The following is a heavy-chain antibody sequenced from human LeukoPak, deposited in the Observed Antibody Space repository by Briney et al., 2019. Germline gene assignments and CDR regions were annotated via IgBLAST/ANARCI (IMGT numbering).Heavy chain of an antibody. CDR3: AKGYYDYVWGSYYFDY. V-gene: IGHV3-23*01. CDR2: ISGSGGST. D-gene: IGHD3-16*01. Sequence: GGSLRLSCAASGFTFSSDAMSWVRQAPGKGLGWVSAISGSGGSTYYADSVKGRFTNSRDNSRDTLYLQMNSLRAEDTSVYYCAKGYYDYVWGSYYFDYWGQGTLVTVSS. CDR1: GFTFSSDA. J-gene: IGHJ4*02.